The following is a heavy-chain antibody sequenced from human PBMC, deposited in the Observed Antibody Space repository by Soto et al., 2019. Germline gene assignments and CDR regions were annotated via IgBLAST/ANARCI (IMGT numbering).Heavy chain of an antibody. D-gene: IGHD3-16*01. CDR2: INPTGGNT. CDR3: TIEWGTGGFARFDT. V-gene: IGHV1-46*03. CDR1: GYTFASYY. J-gene: IGHJ5*02. Sequence: QVQLLQSGAEVKKPGASVKVSCKASGYTFASYYIYWVRQAPGQGLELVGIINPTGGNTDYAQAFQGRITLTSDTSTSTVYMELSRLTPEDTAIYFCTIEWGTGGFARFDTWGQGTLVIVSS.